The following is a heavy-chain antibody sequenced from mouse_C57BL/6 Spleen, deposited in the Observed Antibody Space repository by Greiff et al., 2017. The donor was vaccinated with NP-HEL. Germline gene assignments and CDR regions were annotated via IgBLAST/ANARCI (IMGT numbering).Heavy chain of an antibody. CDR3: ARDNWVYYFDY. CDR1: GFTFSSYA. CDR2: ISDGGSYT. V-gene: IGHV5-4*01. D-gene: IGHD4-1*01. Sequence: EVKLMGSGGGLVKPGGSLKLSCAASGFTFSSYAMSWVRQTPEKRLEWVATISDGGSYTYYPDNVKGRFTISRDNAKNNLYLQMSHLKSEDTAMYYCARDNWVYYFDYWGQGTTLTVSS. J-gene: IGHJ2*01.